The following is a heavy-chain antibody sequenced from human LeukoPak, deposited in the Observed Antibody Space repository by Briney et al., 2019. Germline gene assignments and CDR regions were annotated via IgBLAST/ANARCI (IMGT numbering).Heavy chain of an antibody. CDR1: GGSFSGYY. CDR3: AKSSSVWGYYYYGMDV. CDR2: INHSGST. D-gene: IGHD6-13*01. Sequence: SETLSLTCAVYGGSFSGYYWSWIRQPPGKGLEWIGEINHSGSTNYNPSLKSRVTISVDTSKNQFSLKLSSVTAADTAVYYCAKSSSVWGYYYYGMDVWGQGTTVTVSS. V-gene: IGHV4-34*01. J-gene: IGHJ6*02.